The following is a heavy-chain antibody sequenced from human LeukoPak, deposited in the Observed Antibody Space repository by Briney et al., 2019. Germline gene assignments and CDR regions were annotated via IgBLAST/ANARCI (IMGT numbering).Heavy chain of an antibody. CDR1: GGSFNGYY. CDR3: ARMTTGLDY. CDR2: INHSGST. Sequence: SETLSLTCAVYGGSFNGYYWSWIRQPPGKGLEWIGEINHSGSTNYSPSLKSRVTLSVDTSKNQFSLRLSSVTAADTAVYYCARMTTGLDYWGQGTLVTVSS. V-gene: IGHV4-34*01. J-gene: IGHJ4*02. D-gene: IGHD4-17*01.